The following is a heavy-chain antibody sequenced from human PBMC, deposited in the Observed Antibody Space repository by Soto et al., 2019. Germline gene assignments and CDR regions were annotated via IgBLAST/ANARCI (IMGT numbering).Heavy chain of an antibody. D-gene: IGHD1-26*01. CDR2: IYYSGST. J-gene: IGHJ4*02. CDR1: GGSISSGDYY. V-gene: IGHV4-30-4*01. CDR3: ARTVARGWELPSLFDY. Sequence: QVQLQESGPGLVKPSQTLSLTCTVSGGSISSGDYYWRWLRQPPGKGLEWIGYIYYSGSTYYHPSLQSRVTISVDTSKDQFSRQLSPVTAADTAVYYCARTVARGWELPSLFDYWGQGTLVTVSS.